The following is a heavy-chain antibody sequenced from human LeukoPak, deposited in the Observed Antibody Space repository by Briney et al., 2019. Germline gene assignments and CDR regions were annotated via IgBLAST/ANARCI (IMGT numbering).Heavy chain of an antibody. CDR3: AKDSRIGYSFDY. D-gene: IGHD3-3*01. V-gene: IGHV3-9*01. Sequence: GRSLRLSCAASGFTFDDYAMHWVRQAPGKGLEWVSGISWNSGSIGYADSVKGRFTISRDNAKNSLYLQMNSLRAEDTALYYCAKDSRIGYSFDYWGQGTLVTVSS. CDR2: ISWNSGSI. J-gene: IGHJ4*02. CDR1: GFTFDDYA.